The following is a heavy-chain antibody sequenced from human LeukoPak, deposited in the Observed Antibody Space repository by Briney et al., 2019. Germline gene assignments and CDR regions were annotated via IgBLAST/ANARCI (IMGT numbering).Heavy chain of an antibody. Sequence: ASVNVSCKASGGTFSSYAISWVRQASGQGPEWMGGIIPIFGTANYAQKFQGRVTITADESTSTAYMEMSSLRSEDTAVYYCAREVKEAYYYYGMDVWGQGTTVTVSS. D-gene: IGHD3-22*01. CDR2: IIPIFGTA. J-gene: IGHJ6*02. CDR1: GGTFSSYA. CDR3: AREVKEAYYYYGMDV. V-gene: IGHV1-69*13.